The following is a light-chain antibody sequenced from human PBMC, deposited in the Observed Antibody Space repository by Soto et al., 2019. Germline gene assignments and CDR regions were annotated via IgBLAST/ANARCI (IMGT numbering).Light chain of an antibody. V-gene: IGKV3-15*01. CDR1: PSVTNY. Sequence: EIVLTQSPATLSLSPGERATLSCRASPSVTNYLAWYQQKPGQAPRLLISGASTGATGIPARFSGSGSGTEFTLTISSLQSEDCAIYYCQQYHTWPITFGGGTKVDIK. J-gene: IGKJ4*01. CDR2: GAS. CDR3: QQYHTWPIT.